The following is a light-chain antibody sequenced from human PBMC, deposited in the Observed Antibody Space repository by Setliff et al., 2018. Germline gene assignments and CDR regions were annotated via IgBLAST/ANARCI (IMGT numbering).Light chain of an antibody. J-gene: IGLJ1*01. CDR3: AAWDDSLNGHV. CDR1: SSNIGSNT. Sequence: VLTQPPSASGTPGQRVTISCSGSSSNIGSNTVNWYQQLPGTAPKLLIYSNNQRPSGVPDRFSGSESGTSASLAISGLQSEDEADYYCAAWDDSLNGHVFGTGTKVT. CDR2: SNN. V-gene: IGLV1-44*01.